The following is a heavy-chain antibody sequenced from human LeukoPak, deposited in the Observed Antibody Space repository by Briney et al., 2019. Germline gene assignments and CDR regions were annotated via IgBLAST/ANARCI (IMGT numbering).Heavy chain of an antibody. J-gene: IGHJ3*02. Sequence: GGSLRLSCAASGFTFSNYSMNWVRQAPGKGLEWVSSISSSSSYIYYADSVKGRFTISRDNAKYSLYLQMNSMRAEDTAVYYCARRDPTLAALGAFDIWGQGTMVTVSS. V-gene: IGHV3-21*01. CDR2: ISSSSSYI. CDR3: ARRDPTLAALGAFDI. D-gene: IGHD4-23*01. CDR1: GFTFSNYS.